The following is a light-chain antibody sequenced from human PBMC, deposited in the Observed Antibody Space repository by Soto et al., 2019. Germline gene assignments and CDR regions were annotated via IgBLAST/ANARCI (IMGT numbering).Light chain of an antibody. V-gene: IGKV1-9*01. CDR3: QQLNNYPLS. J-gene: IGKJ3*01. Sequence: DIQVTHSPSSLSAALGDRVTITWRASQGISNYLAWYQQKPGKVPKLLIYAASTLQSGVPSRFSGSRYGTEFTLTISSLQTEDFATYYCQQLNNYPLSFGPGTKVDIK. CDR1: QGISNY. CDR2: AAS.